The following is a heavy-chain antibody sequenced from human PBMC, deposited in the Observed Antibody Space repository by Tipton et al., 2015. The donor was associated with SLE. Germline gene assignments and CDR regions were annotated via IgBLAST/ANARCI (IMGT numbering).Heavy chain of an antibody. CDR3: ARDLVLPAAGAFDP. CDR2: IYISGST. J-gene: IGHJ5*02. D-gene: IGHD2-2*01. CDR1: GGSISTGSSY. Sequence: LRLSCTVSGGSISTGSSYWSWIRQPAGKGLEWIGRIYISGSTKYNPSLKSRVTISVDTSKNQFSLKLNSVTAADTAVYYCARDLVLPAAGAFDPWGQGTLVTVSS. V-gene: IGHV4-61*02.